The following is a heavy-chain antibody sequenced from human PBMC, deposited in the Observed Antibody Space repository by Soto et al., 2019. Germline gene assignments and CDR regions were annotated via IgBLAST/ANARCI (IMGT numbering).Heavy chain of an antibody. CDR3: ARYSPTIVGATGWFDP. V-gene: IGHV4-31*03. Sequence: HVQLQESGPGLVKHSQTLSLTCTVSGGSISSGGYYWSWIRQHPGKGLEWIGYIYYSGSTYYNPCLKSRVTKSVDTSKNHFSLKLSSVTAADTAVYYCARYSPTIVGATGWFDPWGQGTLVTVSS. CDR2: IYYSGST. J-gene: IGHJ5*02. D-gene: IGHD1-26*01. CDR1: GGSISSGGYY.